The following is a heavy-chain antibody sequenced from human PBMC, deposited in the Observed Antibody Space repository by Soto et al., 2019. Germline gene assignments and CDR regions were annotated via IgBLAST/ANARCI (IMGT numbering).Heavy chain of an antibody. J-gene: IGHJ6*02. Sequence: PGESLKISCKGSGYSFTSYWISWVRQMPGKGLDWMGRIDPSDSYTNYSPSFQGHVTISADKSISTAYLQWSSLKASDTAMYYCARYRGYSYGQAPYYYGMDVWGQGNTVTVSS. CDR1: GYSFTSYW. D-gene: IGHD5-18*01. CDR3: ARYRGYSYGQAPYYYGMDV. V-gene: IGHV5-10-1*01. CDR2: IDPSDSYT.